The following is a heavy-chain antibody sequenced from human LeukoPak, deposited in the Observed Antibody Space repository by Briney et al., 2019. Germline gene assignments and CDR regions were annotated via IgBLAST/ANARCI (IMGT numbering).Heavy chain of an antibody. D-gene: IGHD6-13*01. CDR1: GYTFTGYY. CDR2: INPNSGGT. CDR3: ARDPAVAAAGGFDY. J-gene: IGHJ4*02. Sequence: GASVKVSCRASGYTFTGYYMHWVRQAPGQGLEWMGWINPNSGGTNYAQKFQGRVTMTRDTSISTAYMELSRLRSDDTAVYYCARDPAVAAAGGFDYWGQGTLVTVSS. V-gene: IGHV1-2*02.